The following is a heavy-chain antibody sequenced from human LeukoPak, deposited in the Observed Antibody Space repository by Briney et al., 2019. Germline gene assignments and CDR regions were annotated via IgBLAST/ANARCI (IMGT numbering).Heavy chain of an antibody. CDR3: ARASDDYVWGSYRYFDY. D-gene: IGHD3-16*02. V-gene: IGHV3-11*05. J-gene: IGHJ4*02. Sequence: TGGSLRLSCAASGFTFSDYYMSWIRQAPGKGLEWVSYISSSSYTNYADSVKGRFTISRDNAKNSLYLQMNSLRAEDTAVYYCARASDDYVWGSYRYFDYWGQGTLVTVST. CDR2: ISSSSYT. CDR1: GFTFSDYY.